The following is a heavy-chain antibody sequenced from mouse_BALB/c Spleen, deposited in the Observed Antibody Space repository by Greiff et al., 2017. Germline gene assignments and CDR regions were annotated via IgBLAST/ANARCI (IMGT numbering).Heavy chain of an antibody. J-gene: IGHJ3*01. CDR2: INPDSSTI. D-gene: IGHD1-2*01. CDR3: AFPLLRLRGWFAY. V-gene: IGHV4-1*02. Sequence: EVQGVESGGGLVQPGGSLKLSCAASGFDFSRYWMSWVRQAPGKGLEWIGEINPDSSTINYTPSLKDKFIISRDNAKNTLYLQMSKVRSEDTALYYCAFPLLRLRGWFAYWGQGTLVTVSA. CDR1: GFDFSRYW.